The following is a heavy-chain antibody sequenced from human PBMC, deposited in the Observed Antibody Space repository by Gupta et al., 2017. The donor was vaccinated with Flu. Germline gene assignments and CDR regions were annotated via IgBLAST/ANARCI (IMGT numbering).Heavy chain of an antibody. Sequence: QVHLVDSGGGVVQPGGSLRLSCASSGFTFSSYGMHWVRQTPVKGLEWVAVISDDGSNEWYADSGRGRFTSSRDNSKNTLFLQMNSLRPEDTAVYYCAKGGRHNWNYDGDDGGKGTMVTVSS. CDR3: AKGGRHNWNYDGDD. J-gene: IGHJ4*02. D-gene: IGHD1-7*01. V-gene: IGHV3-30*18. CDR1: GFTFSSYG. CDR2: ISDDGSNE.